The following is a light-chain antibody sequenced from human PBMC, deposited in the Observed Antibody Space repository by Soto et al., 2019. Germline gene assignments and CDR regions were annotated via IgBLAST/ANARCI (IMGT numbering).Light chain of an antibody. CDR1: SSDVGTYNL. CDR2: EGS. V-gene: IGLV2-23*01. Sequence: QSALTQPPSASGSPGQSVAISCTGTSSDVGTYNLVSWYQQHPGKVPKFLIYEGSKRPSGVSNRFSGSKSGNTASLTISGLQAEDEADYYCCSYAGSSLYVFGTGTKVTVL. J-gene: IGLJ1*01. CDR3: CSYAGSSLYV.